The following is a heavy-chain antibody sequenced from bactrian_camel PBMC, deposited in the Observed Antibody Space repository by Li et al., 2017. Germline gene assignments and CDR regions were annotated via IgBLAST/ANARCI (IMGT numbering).Heavy chain of an antibody. CDR3: AATRDTFMCPPLRNTDRFAY. Sequence: HVQLVESGGGSVQPGGSLRLSCVATKYTVRSGCMGWFRQVPGREREGVAVIDSDGDIAYADSLRGRFTISADNAKNTLYLQMNNLKPEDTAMYYCAATRDTFMCPPLRNTDRFAYWGQGTQVTVS. CDR1: KYTVRSGC. J-gene: IGHJ4*01. CDR2: IDSDGDI. D-gene: IGHD1*01. V-gene: IGHV3S9*01.